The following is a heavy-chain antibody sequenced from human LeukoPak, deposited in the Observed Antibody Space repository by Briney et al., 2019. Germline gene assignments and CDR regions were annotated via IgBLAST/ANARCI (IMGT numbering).Heavy chain of an antibody. V-gene: IGHV4-34*01. D-gene: IGHD2-21*02. CDR1: GGSFSDYY. Sequence: PSETLSLTCAVYGGSFSDYYWSWIRQPPGKGLEWIGEINHSGSTNYNPSLKSRVTISVDTSKNQFSLKLSSVTAADTAVYYCARAYCGGDCYSGGGYFDYWGQGTLVTVSS. CDR3: ARAYCGGDCYSGGGYFDY. CDR2: INHSGST. J-gene: IGHJ4*02.